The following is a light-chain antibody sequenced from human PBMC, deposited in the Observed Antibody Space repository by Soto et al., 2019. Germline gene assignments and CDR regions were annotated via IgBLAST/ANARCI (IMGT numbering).Light chain of an antibody. V-gene: IGKV3-11*01. CDR3: QQRSDWTRT. CDR2: HAS. CDR1: QSIGTY. Sequence: EIVLTQSPVTLSLSPGERATLSCRASQSIGTYLAWYQQKPDQAPRLLNYHASNRATGIPARFSGSGSGTDFTLTISSLEPEVFAVYYCQQRSDWTRTFGQGTKVEVK. J-gene: IGKJ1*01.